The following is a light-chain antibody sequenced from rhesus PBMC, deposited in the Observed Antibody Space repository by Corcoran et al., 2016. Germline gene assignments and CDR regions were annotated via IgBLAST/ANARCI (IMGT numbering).Light chain of an antibody. CDR3: QHYYSTPYS. CDR1: QGITND. Sequence: DIQMTQSPSSLSASVGDRVTITCRASQGITNDVAWYQQKPGETPKILIYEASSLQSGFPSRFSGGGSWTDLPLTISSLQSEDFAPYYCQHYYSTPYSFGQGTKVEIK. V-gene: IGKV1-25*01. CDR2: EAS. J-gene: IGKJ2*01.